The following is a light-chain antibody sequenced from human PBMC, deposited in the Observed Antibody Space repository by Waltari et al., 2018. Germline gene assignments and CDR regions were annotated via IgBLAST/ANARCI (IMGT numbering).Light chain of an antibody. V-gene: IGKV1-5*03. CDR1: QSVGTW. J-gene: IGKJ2*01. CDR3: QQYSSFST. CDR2: MAS. Sequence: DIQMTQSPSTLSASVGDRVTISCRASQSVGTWLYWYQQKPGKAPKLLSYMASSLDSGVPSRFSGSGSGTDFTLTISSLQPDDFATYSCQQYSSFSTFGQGTKV.